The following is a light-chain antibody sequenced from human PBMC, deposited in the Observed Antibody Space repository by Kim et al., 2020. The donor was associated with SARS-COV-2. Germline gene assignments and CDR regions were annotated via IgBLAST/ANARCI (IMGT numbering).Light chain of an antibody. CDR2: GST. CDR3: QSYDSSLSGSGV. CDR1: SSSIGAGYE. Sequence: VTITCTGSSSSIGAGYEVHWYQQLPGTAPKLLIYGSTNRPSGVPDRFSGSKSGTSASLAITGLQPEDEADYYCQSYDSSLSGSGVFGGGTQLTVL. V-gene: IGLV1-40*01. J-gene: IGLJ3*02.